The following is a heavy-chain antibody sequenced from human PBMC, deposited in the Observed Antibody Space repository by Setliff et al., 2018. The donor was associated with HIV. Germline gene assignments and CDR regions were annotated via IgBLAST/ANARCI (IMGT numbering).Heavy chain of an antibody. J-gene: IGHJ4*02. V-gene: IGHV1-2*02. CDR1: GYTFSGYY. CDR3: ARDRPGVDCTKTSCYASFDH. D-gene: IGHD2-2*01. CDR2: INPNSGGT. Sequence: ASVKVSCKTSGYTFSGYYLHWVRRAPGQGLEWMGWINPNSGGTNYAQKYQGRVTMTRDTSISTAYLDLSRLRSDDTAVYYCARDRPGVDCTKTSCYASFDHWGQGTLVTVSS.